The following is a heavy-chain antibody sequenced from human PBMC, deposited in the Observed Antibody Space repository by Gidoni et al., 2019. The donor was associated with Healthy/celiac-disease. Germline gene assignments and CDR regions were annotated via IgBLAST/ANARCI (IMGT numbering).Heavy chain of an antibody. CDR3: ARGRGAQSYYYGSGSYSHAAWFDP. D-gene: IGHD3-10*01. V-gene: IGHV4-34*01. J-gene: IGHJ5*02. CDR2: INHSGST. Sequence: IGEINHSGSTNYNPSLKSRVTISVDTSKNQFSLKLSSVTAADTAVYYCARGRGAQSYYYGSGSYSHAAWFDPWGQGTLVTVSS.